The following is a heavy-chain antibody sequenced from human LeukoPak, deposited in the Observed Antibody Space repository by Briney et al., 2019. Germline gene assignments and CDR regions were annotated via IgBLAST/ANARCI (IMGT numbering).Heavy chain of an antibody. CDR1: GFTFSSYA. J-gene: IGHJ4*02. CDR2: ISGSGGST. D-gene: IGHD6-13*01. Sequence: GGSLRLSCAASGFTFSSYAMSWVRQAPGKGLEGVSAISGSGGSTYYADSVKGRFTISRDNSKNTLYLQMNSLRAEDTAVYYCAKTGSSSWYYFDYWGQGTLVTVSS. V-gene: IGHV3-23*01. CDR3: AKTGSSSWYYFDY.